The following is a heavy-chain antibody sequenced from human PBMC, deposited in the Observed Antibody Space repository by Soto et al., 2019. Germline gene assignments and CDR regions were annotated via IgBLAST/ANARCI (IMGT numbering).Heavy chain of an antibody. CDR1: GGSISSSNW. D-gene: IGHD3-22*01. Sequence: QVQLQESGPGLVKPSGTLSLTCAVSGGSISSSNWWSWVRQPPGKGLEWIGEIYHSGSTNYNPSLKSRVTISVDKSKNQFSLQLSSVTAADTAVYYCARAGLDYYDSSGYSDAFDIWGQGTMVSVSS. CDR2: IYHSGST. J-gene: IGHJ3*02. V-gene: IGHV4-4*02. CDR3: ARAGLDYYDSSGYSDAFDI.